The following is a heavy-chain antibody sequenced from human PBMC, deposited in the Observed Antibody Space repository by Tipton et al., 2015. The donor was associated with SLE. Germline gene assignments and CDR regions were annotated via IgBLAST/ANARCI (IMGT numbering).Heavy chain of an antibody. CDR3: AIMTTVVKRYYFDY. CDR2: IYYSGST. Sequence: TLSLTCTVSGGSISSYYWSWIRQPPGKGLEWIGYIYYSGSTYYNPSLKSRVTISVDTSKNQFSLKLSSVTAADTAVYYCAIMTTVVKRYYFDYWGQGTLVTVSS. J-gene: IGHJ4*02. CDR1: GGSISSYY. V-gene: IGHV4-59*01. D-gene: IGHD4-23*01.